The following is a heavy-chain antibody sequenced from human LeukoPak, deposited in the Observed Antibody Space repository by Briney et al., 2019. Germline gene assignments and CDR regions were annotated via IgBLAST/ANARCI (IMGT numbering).Heavy chain of an antibody. Sequence: SETLSLTCTVSGGSISSYYWSWIRQPAGKGLEWIGRIYTSGSTNYNPSLKSRVTMSVDTSKNQFSLKLSSVTAADTAVYYCASAFSGYRDVHFDYWGQGTLVTVSS. CDR1: GGSISSYY. D-gene: IGHD5-12*01. CDR2: IYTSGST. V-gene: IGHV4-4*07. CDR3: ASAFSGYRDVHFDY. J-gene: IGHJ4*02.